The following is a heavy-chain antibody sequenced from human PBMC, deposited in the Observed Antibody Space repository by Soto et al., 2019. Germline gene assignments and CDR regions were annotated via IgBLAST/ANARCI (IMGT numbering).Heavy chain of an antibody. Sequence: QVQLVQSGAEVKKPGSSVKVSCKASGGTFSSSGISWVRQAPGQGLEWMGGIIPIFGTTNYAQKFQGRVAITADEYTTTAHMELSSPRSEDTAVYYCARVNNPYCRGGPFDYWGQGTLVTVSS. D-gene: IGHD2-15*01. V-gene: IGHV1-69*12. J-gene: IGHJ4*02. CDR3: ARVNNPYCRGGPFDY. CDR2: IIPIFGTT. CDR1: GGTFSSSG.